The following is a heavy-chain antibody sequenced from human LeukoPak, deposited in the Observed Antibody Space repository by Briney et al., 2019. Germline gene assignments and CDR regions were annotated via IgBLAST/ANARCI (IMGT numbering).Heavy chain of an antibody. Sequence: ASVKVSCKASGYTFTGYYMHGVRQAPGQGLEWMGWINPNSGGTNYAQKFQGWVTMTRDTSISTAYMELSRLRSDDTAVYYCARDLGPYSSSSSYYYYGMDVWGQGTTVTVSS. CDR2: INPNSGGT. CDR3: ARDLGPYSSSSSYYYYGMDV. V-gene: IGHV1-2*04. J-gene: IGHJ6*02. D-gene: IGHD6-6*01. CDR1: GYTFTGYY.